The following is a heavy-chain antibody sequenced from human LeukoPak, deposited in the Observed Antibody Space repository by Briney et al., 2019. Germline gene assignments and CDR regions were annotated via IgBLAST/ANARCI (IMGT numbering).Heavy chain of an antibody. CDR1: GFTFDDYA. V-gene: IGHV3-9*01. Sequence: GGSLRLSCAASGFTFDDYAMHWVRQAPGKGLEWVSGISWNSGSIGYADSVKGRFTISGDNAKNSLYLQMNSLRAEDTALYYCAKDAHRDPRYFDYWGQGTLVTVSS. CDR2: ISWNSGSI. J-gene: IGHJ4*02. CDR3: AKDAHRDPRYFDY.